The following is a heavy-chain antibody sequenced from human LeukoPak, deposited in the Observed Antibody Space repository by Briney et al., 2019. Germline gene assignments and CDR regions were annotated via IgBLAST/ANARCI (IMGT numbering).Heavy chain of an antibody. J-gene: IGHJ3*02. CDR1: GFTFSSYG. Sequence: PGGSLRLSCAASGFTFSSYGMHWVRQAPGKGLEWVAVIWYDGSNKYYADSVKGRFTISRDNSKNTLYLQMNSLRAEDTAVYYCAKGERAAHDAFDIWGEGTMVTVSS. CDR2: IWYDGSNK. V-gene: IGHV3-33*06. CDR3: AKGERAAHDAFDI. D-gene: IGHD1-26*01.